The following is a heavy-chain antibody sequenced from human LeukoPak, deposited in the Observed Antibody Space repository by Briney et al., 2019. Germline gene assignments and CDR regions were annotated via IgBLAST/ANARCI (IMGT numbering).Heavy chain of an antibody. CDR2: ISRDSSYI. D-gene: IGHD6-19*01. V-gene: IGHV3-21*01. CDR1: GFTFSSLA. J-gene: IGHJ4*02. CDR3: ASLPWLVRWIYY. Sequence: PGGSLRLSCVASGFTFSSLAMNRVRQAPGKGLEWVSSISRDSSYIDYADSVKGRFTISRDNARNSLYLQMNNLRAEDMAVYFCASLPWLVRWIYYWGQGTLVTVSS.